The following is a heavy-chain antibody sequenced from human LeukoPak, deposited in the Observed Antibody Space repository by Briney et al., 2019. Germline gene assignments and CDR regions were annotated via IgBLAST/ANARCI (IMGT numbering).Heavy chain of an antibody. CDR3: AKDLGYYDFWSGYCVY. Sequence: GASVKVSCKASGYTFTGYYMHWVRQAPGQGLEWMGWINPNSGGTNYAQKFQGRVTMTRDTSISTAYMELSRLRSDDTAVYYCAKDLGYYDFWSGYCVYWGQGTLVTVTS. CDR1: GYTFTGYY. V-gene: IGHV1-2*02. CDR2: INPNSGGT. J-gene: IGHJ4*02. D-gene: IGHD3-3*01.